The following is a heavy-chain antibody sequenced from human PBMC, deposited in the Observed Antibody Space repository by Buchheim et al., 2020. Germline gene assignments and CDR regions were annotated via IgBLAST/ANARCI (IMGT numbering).Heavy chain of an antibody. Sequence: PLQQWGAGLLKPSETLSLTCAVYGGSFSGYSWSWMRPPPLTGLEWIGEINHSGSTNYNPSLKSRVTISVDTSKNQFSLKLSSVTAADTAVYYCARAGLTPQSLWGQGTL. V-gene: IGHV4-34*01. CDR2: INHSGST. CDR3: ARAGLTPQSL. CDR1: GGSFSGYS. D-gene: IGHD3-9*01. J-gene: IGHJ4*02.